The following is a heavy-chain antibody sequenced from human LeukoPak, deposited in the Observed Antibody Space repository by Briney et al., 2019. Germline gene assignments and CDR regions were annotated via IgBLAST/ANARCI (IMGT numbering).Heavy chain of an antibody. CDR2: IYSGYTT. CDR1: GFTFSSYG. J-gene: IGHJ4*02. D-gene: IGHD6-19*01. Sequence: GGSLRLSCAASGFTFSSYGMSWVRQAPGKGLEWVSVIYSGYTTYYPDSVKGRFTISRDNSKNTLYLQMSSLRAEDTAVYYCLGSPPSSGWADYWGQGTLVTVSA. V-gene: IGHV3-66*01. CDR3: LGSPPSSGWADY.